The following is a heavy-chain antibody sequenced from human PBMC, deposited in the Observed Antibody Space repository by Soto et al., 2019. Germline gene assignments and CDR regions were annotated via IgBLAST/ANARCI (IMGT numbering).Heavy chain of an antibody. J-gene: IGHJ6*02. Sequence: SGPTLVNPTQTLTLTCTFSGFSLSASGTCVSWIRQPPGKALEWLALIDWDDDKYYSTSLKTRLAISKDTSKNQVVLTMTNMDPVDTATYYCARIPSMVRGVIPDGMDVWGQGITVTVSS. D-gene: IGHD3-10*01. CDR2: IDWDDDK. CDR1: GFSLSASGTC. V-gene: IGHV2-70*01. CDR3: ARIPSMVRGVIPDGMDV.